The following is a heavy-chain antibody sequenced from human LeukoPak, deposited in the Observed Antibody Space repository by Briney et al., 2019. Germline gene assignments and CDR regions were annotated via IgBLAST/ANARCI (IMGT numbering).Heavy chain of an antibody. V-gene: IGHV4-30-4*01. J-gene: IGHJ4*02. Sequence: PSETLSLTCTVSGGSISSGDYYWSWIRQPPGKGLEWIGYIYYSGSTYYNPSLKSRVTISVDTSENQFSLKLSSVTAADTAVYYCARGDCSSTSCYAGDYWGQGTLVTVSS. CDR3: ARGDCSSTSCYAGDY. CDR1: GGSISSGDYY. D-gene: IGHD2-2*01. CDR2: IYYSGST.